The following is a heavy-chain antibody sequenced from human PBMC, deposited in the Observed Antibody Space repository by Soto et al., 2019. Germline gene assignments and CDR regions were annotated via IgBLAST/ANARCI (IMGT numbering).Heavy chain of an antibody. CDR1: GYTFTSYY. Sequence: ASVKVSCKASGYTFTSYYMHWVRQAPGQGLEWMGIINPSGGSTSYAQKFQGRVTMTRDTSTSTVYMELSSLRSEDTAVYYCARGIGYCSSTSCYGTMYYFDYWGQGPLVTVSS. D-gene: IGHD2-2*01. CDR3: ARGIGYCSSTSCYGTMYYFDY. J-gene: IGHJ4*02. V-gene: IGHV1-46*03. CDR2: INPSGGST.